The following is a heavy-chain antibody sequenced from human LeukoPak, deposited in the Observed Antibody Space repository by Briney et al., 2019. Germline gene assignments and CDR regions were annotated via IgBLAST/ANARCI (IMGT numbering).Heavy chain of an antibody. CDR3: AGSNWYYFVY. Sequence: SETLSLTCTVSGGSISSSGYYWVWLRQPPGKGQDWIGSIHYTRGTYYTPSLKSPITISVDKSKKQFTLNPSSSTAAHTSVYYCAGSNWYYFVYWGQGTLVTVSS. D-gene: IGHD5-24*01. CDR2: IHYTRGT. V-gene: IGHV4-39*01. CDR1: GGSISSSGYY. J-gene: IGHJ4*02.